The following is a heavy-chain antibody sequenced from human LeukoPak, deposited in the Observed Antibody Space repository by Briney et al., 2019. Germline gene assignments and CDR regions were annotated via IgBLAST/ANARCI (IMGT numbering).Heavy chain of an antibody. V-gene: IGHV3-30*02. D-gene: IGHD5-18*01. Sequence: GGSLRLSCXASGFTFSSYGMHWVRQAPGKGLEWVAFIRYDGSNKYYADSVKGRFTISRDNSKNTLYLQMNSLRAEDTAVYYCAKDSGYSYGYDNWGQGTLVTVSS. CDR2: IRYDGSNK. J-gene: IGHJ4*02. CDR1: GFTFSSYG. CDR3: AKDSGYSYGYDN.